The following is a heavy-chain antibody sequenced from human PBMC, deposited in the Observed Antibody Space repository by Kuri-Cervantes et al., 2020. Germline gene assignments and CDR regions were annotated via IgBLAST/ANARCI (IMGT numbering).Heavy chain of an antibody. J-gene: IGHJ5*02. CDR3: AREVVPDNWFDP. CDR1: GFTFSSYA. V-gene: IGHV3-30-3*01. D-gene: IGHD2-2*01. Sequence: GGSLRLSCAASGFTFSSYAMHWVRQAPGKGLEWVAVISYDGSNKYYADSVKGRFTISRDNSKNTLYLQMNSLRAEDTAVYYCAREVVPDNWFDPWGHGTLVTVSS. CDR2: ISYDGSNK.